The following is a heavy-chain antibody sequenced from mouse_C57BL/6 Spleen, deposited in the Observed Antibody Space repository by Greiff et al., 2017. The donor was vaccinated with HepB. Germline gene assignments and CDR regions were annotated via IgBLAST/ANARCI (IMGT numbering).Heavy chain of an antibody. Sequence: EVMLVESGGGLVKPGGSLKLSCAASGFTFSDYGMHWVRQAPEKGLEWVAYISSGSSTIYYAATVKGRFTISRDNAKNTLFLQMTSLRSEDTAMYYCARALVLRYWGQGTTLTVSS. CDR1: GFTFSDYG. J-gene: IGHJ2*01. CDR3: ARALVLRY. D-gene: IGHD1-1*01. V-gene: IGHV5-17*01. CDR2: ISSGSSTI.